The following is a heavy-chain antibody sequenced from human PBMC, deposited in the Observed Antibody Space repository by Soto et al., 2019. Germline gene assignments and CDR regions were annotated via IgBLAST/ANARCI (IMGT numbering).Heavy chain of an antibody. CDR2: ISGSGGST. CDR1: GFTFSSYA. V-gene: IGHV3-23*01. CDR3: ARGGYYYDSSGYYLY. J-gene: IGHJ4*02. D-gene: IGHD3-22*01. Sequence: EVQLLESGGGLVQPGGSLRLSCAASGFTFSSYAMSWVRQAPGKGLEWVSAISGSGGSTYYADSVKGRFTISRDNSKNTLYLQMNSLRAEDTAVYYCARGGYYYDSSGYYLYWGQGTLVTVSS.